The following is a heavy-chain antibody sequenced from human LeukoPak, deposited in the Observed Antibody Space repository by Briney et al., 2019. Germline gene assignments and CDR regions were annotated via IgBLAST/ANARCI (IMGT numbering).Heavy chain of an antibody. Sequence: SVKVSCKASGGTFSSYAISWVRQAPGQGLEWMGGIIPIFGTANYAQKFQGRVTITADESTSTACMELSSLRSEDTAVYYCASSPPSRKDAFDIWGQGTMVTVSS. V-gene: IGHV1-69*13. CDR2: IIPIFGTA. CDR1: GGTFSSYA. CDR3: ASSPPSRKDAFDI. J-gene: IGHJ3*02.